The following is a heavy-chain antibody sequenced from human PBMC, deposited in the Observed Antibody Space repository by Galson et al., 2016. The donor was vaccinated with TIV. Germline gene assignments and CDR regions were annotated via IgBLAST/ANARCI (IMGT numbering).Heavy chain of an antibody. D-gene: IGHD3-3*01. Sequence: SLRLSCAASGFTFTTYAMNWVRQAPGKGLEWVSSISFTGGSTYYADSVKGRFTVSRDNSKNTVYLQMNRLRTDDTATYFCAKDRVKTVFGAGSFDSWGQGTRLTVSS. J-gene: IGHJ4*02. CDR3: AKDRVKTVFGAGSFDS. V-gene: IGHV3-23*01. CDR2: ISFTGGST. CDR1: GFTFTTYA.